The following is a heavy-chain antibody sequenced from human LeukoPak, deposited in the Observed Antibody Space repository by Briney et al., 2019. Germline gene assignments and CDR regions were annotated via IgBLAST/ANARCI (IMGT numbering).Heavy chain of an antibody. CDR1: GFTFSSYA. D-gene: IGHD6-19*01. V-gene: IGHV3-30-3*01. J-gene: IGHJ4*02. CDR3: ARGGVYSGGSYYLYYFDY. CDR2: ISYDGSNK. Sequence: GGSLRLSCVASGFTFSSYAMHWVRQAPGKGLEWVALISYDGSNKYYADSVKGRFTISRDNSKNTLHLQMNSLRAEDTAVYYCARGGVYSGGSYYLYYFDYWGQGTLVTVSS.